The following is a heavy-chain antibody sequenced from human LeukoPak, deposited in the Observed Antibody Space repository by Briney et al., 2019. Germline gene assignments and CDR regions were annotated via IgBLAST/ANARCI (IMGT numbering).Heavy chain of an antibody. CDR1: GLTFGFKC. J-gene: IGHJ4*02. D-gene: IGHD5-12*01. Sequence: PGGSLRLSCAASGLTFGFKCMSWVRQAPGKGLEWVSIIYSGGSSYYADSVKGRFTVSRDTSKNTLHLQMNSLRAEDTAVYYCATRPDGNDVPYFDYWGQGTLVTVSS. CDR3: ATRPDGNDVPYFDY. CDR2: IYSGGSS. V-gene: IGHV3-66*01.